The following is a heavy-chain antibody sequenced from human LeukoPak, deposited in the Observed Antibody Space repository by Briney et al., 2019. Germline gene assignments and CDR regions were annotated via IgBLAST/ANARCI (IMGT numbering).Heavy chain of an antibody. CDR1: GGSISSYY. V-gene: IGHV4-59*01. Sequence: SETLSLTCTVSGGSISSYYWSWIRQPPGKGLEWIGYIYYSGSTNYNPSLKSRVTISVDTSKNQFSLKLSSVTAADTAVYYCARGESSGSNWFDPWGQGTLATVSS. D-gene: IGHD3-22*01. J-gene: IGHJ5*02. CDR2: IYYSGST. CDR3: ARGESSGSNWFDP.